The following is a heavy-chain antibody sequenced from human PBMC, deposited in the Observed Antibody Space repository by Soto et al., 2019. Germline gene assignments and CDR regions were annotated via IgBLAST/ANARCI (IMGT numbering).Heavy chain of an antibody. D-gene: IGHD3-10*01. Sequence: SVKVSCKASGCTFSSYAISWVGQAAGQGIEWMGGIIPIFGTANYAQKFQGRVTITADESTSTAYMELSSLRSAETAVYFCARESRYGSGSYMVNYVMQVWGQGTTDIV. V-gene: IGHV1-69*13. CDR2: IIPIFGTA. CDR3: ARESRYGSGSYMVNYVMQV. CDR1: GCTFSSYA. J-gene: IGHJ6*01.